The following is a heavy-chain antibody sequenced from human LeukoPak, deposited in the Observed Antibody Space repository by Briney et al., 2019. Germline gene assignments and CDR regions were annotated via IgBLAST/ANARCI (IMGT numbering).Heavy chain of an antibody. J-gene: IGHJ5*02. CDR2: ISAYNGNT. D-gene: IGHD2-15*01. CDR1: GYTFTSYG. CDR3: ARDDLGYCSGGSCYTSGNWFDP. V-gene: IGHV1-18*01. Sequence: GASVKVSCKASGYTFTSYGISWVRQAPGQGLEWMGWISAYNGNTNYAQKLQGRVTMTTDTSTSTAYMELRSLRSDDTAVYYCARDDLGYCSGGSCYTSGNWFDPWGQGTLVTVSS.